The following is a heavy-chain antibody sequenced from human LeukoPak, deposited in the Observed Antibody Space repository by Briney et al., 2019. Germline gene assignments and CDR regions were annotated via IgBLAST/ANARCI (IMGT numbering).Heavy chain of an antibody. CDR3: ARSTAYLREGFDD. V-gene: IGHV4-39*07. Sequence: SETLSLTCTVSGGSISSSTYYWGWIRQPPGKGLEWIGSIYYSGTTYYKPSLKSRVTVLLDTSKNQFSLKMTSMTAADTAVYYCARSTAYLREGFDDWGQGTLVTVSS. D-gene: IGHD1-26*01. CDR2: IYYSGTT. J-gene: IGHJ4*02. CDR1: GGSISSSTYY.